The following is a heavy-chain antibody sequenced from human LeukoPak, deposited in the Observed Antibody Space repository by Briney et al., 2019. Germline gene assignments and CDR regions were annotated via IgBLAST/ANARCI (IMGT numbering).Heavy chain of an antibody. CDR1: GDSVSSNNAA. D-gene: IGHD1-26*01. CDR2: TYYRSKWYN. Sequence: SQTLSLTCAISGDSVSSNNAAWSWIRQSPSRGLEWLGRTYYRSKWYNDYAVSVKSRITINPDTSKNQFSLQLNSVTPEDTALYYCARGPSNIVGATGADYWGQGTLVTVSS. J-gene: IGHJ4*02. CDR3: ARGPSNIVGATGADY. V-gene: IGHV6-1*01.